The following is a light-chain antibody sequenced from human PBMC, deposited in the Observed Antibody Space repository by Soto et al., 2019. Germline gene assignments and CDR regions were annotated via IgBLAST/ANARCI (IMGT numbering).Light chain of an antibody. CDR2: WAS. J-gene: IGKJ1*01. CDR1: RTVLYTSNNKNY. Sequence: DIVMTQSPDSLAVSLGERATINCKSSRTVLYTSNNKNYLAWYQQKPGQPPKLLLYWASTRQSGVPDRFSGSGSGPHFTLTISSLQAEDVAVYYCPQYSGPPWTFGQGTTVEI. CDR3: PQYSGPPWT. V-gene: IGKV4-1*01.